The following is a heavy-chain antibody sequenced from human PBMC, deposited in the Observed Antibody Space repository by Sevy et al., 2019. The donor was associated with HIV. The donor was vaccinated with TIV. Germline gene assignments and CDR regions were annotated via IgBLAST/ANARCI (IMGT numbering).Heavy chain of an antibody. V-gene: IGHV3-9*01. CDR3: ANDINSGSFRIYSFDY. CDR1: GFTFNDYA. Sequence: GGSLRLSCVASGFTFNDYAMHWVRQAPGKGLEWVSRISWNSANIDYAGSVKDRFTISRDNAKNSLYLQMSRLRGEDTDLYYCANDINSGSFRIYSFDYWGQGILVTVSS. J-gene: IGHJ4*01. D-gene: IGHD1-1*01. CDR2: ISWNSANI.